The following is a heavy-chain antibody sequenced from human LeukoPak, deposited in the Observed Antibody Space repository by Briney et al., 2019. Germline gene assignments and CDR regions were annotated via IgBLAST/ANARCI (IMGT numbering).Heavy chain of an antibody. Sequence: GGSLRLSCAASGFTFDDYAMHWVRQAPGKGLEWVSLISWDGGSTYYADSVKGRFTISRDNSKNSLYLQMNSLRAEDTALYYCAKDINFGDSRPVPAAMAFDYWGQGTLVTVSS. D-gene: IGHD2-2*01. V-gene: IGHV3-43D*03. J-gene: IGHJ4*02. CDR2: ISWDGGST. CDR3: AKDINFGDSRPVPAAMAFDY. CDR1: GFTFDDYA.